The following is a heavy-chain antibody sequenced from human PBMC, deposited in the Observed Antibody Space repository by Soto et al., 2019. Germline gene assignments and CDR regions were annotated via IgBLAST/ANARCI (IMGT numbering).Heavy chain of an antibody. J-gene: IGHJ4*02. CDR2: INHSGST. V-gene: IGHV4-34*01. Sequence: QVQLQQWGAGLLKPSETLSLTCAVYGGSFSGYYWSWIRQPPGQELEWIGEINHSGSTNYNPSLKXXLXIXXDTPKTQLARKLISVTAADTAVYYCARGSRKSMGYWGQGTLVTVSS. D-gene: IGHD3-16*01. CDR3: ARGSRKSMGY. CDR1: GGSFSGYY.